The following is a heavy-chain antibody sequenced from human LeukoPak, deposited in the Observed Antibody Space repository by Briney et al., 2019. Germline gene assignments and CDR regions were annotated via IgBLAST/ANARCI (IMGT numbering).Heavy chain of an antibody. D-gene: IGHD3-22*01. Sequence: SETLSLTCTVSGGSISSGSYYWSWIRQPAGKGLEWIGRIYTSGSTNYNPSLKSRVTISVDTSKNQFSLKLSSVTAADTAVYYCTSENYYDDAFGIWGQGTMVTVSS. CDR1: GGSISSGSYY. CDR2: IYTSGST. J-gene: IGHJ3*02. CDR3: TSENYYDDAFGI. V-gene: IGHV4-61*02.